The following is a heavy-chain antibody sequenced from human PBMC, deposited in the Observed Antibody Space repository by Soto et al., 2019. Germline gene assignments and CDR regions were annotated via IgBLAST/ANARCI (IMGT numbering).Heavy chain of an antibody. CDR2: IIPIFGIA. D-gene: IGHD6-19*01. J-gene: IGHJ6*02. Sequence: QVQLVQSGAEVKKPGSSVKVSCKASGGTFSSYAISWVRQAPGQGLEWMGGIIPIFGIANYAQKFQGRVTITADKSTSTAYMELSSLRPEDTAVYYCARVLRIAVADNYYYYGMDVWGQGTTVTVSS. V-gene: IGHV1-69*17. CDR3: ARVLRIAVADNYYYYGMDV. CDR1: GGTFSSYA.